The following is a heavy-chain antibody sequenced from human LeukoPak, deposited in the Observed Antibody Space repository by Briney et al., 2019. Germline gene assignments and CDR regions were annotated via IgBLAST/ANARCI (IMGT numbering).Heavy chain of an antibody. V-gene: IGHV3-11*01. CDR3: ARVPHCGGDCDWNWFDP. Sequence: PGGSLRLSCAASGFTFSDYYMSWIRQAPGKGLEWVSYISSSGSTIYYADSVKGRFTISRDNAKNSLYLQMNSLRAEDTAVYYCARVPHCGGDCDWNWFDPWGQGTLVTVSS. J-gene: IGHJ5*02. CDR2: ISSSGSTI. CDR1: GFTFSDYY. D-gene: IGHD2-21*02.